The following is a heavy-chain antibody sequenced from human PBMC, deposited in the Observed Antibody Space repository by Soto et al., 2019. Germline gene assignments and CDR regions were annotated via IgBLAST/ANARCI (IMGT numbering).Heavy chain of an antibody. CDR2: IIPISAIA. CDR1: GGTFSRYT. V-gene: IGHV1-69*02. D-gene: IGHD3-10*01. CDR3: ARGSTIVRGAPSWFDP. J-gene: IGHJ5*02. Sequence: QVQLVQSGAEVKKPGSSVKVSCKASGGTFSRYTINWVRQAPGQGLEWMGRIIPISAIANYTPKFQGRVTITVDKSVTTAYMELSSLRSDDTAVYYCARGSTIVRGAPSWFDPWGQGTLVTVSS.